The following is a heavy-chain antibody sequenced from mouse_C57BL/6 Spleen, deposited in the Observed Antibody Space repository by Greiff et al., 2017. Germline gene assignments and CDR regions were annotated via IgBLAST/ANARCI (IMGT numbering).Heavy chain of an antibody. D-gene: IGHD2-3*01. V-gene: IGHV1-26*01. CDR3: AARGNYDGYWFAY. CDR1: GYTFTDYY. CDR2: INPNNGGT. Sequence: VQLQQSGPELVKPGASVKISCKASGYTFTDYYMNWVKQSHGKSLEWIGDINPNNGGTSYNQKFKGKATLTVDKSSSTAYMELRSLTPEDSAVYYCAARGNYDGYWFAYWGQGTLVTVSA. J-gene: IGHJ3*01.